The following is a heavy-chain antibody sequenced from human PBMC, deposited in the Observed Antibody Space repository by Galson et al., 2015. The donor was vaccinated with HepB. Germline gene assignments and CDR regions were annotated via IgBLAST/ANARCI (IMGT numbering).Heavy chain of an antibody. V-gene: IGHV1-18*01. CDR3: ARDRGGPNPPKASGYGDY. CDR2: ISAYNGNT. Sequence: SVKVSCKASGYTFTSYGISWVRQAPGQGLEWMGWISAYNGNTNYAQKLQGRVTMTTDTSTSTAYMELRSPRSDDTAVYYCARDRGGPNPPKASGYGDYWGQGTLVTVSS. CDR1: GYTFTSYG. D-gene: IGHD5-12*01. J-gene: IGHJ4*02.